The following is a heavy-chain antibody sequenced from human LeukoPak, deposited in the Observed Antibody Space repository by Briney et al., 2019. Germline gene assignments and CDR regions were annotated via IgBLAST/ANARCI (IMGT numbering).Heavy chain of an antibody. Sequence: GGSLRLSCAASGFTFSSYGMSWVRQAPGKGLEWVSAISGSGGSTYYADSVKGRFTISRDNSKNTLYLQMNSLRAEDTAVYYCAKDPLSGSFYYYYMDVWGKGTTVTISS. V-gene: IGHV3-23*01. D-gene: IGHD3-10*01. CDR2: ISGSGGST. J-gene: IGHJ6*03. CDR1: GFTFSSYG. CDR3: AKDPLSGSFYYYYMDV.